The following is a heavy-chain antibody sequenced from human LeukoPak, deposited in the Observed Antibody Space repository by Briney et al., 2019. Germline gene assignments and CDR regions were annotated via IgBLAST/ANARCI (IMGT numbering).Heavy chain of an antibody. D-gene: IGHD2-21*02. CDR2: IKSDRDGGTT. V-gene: IGHV3-15*01. CDR3: AADTPTARPQIDF. Sequence: GGSLRLSCVASGFTFSYAWMTWVRQAPGKGLEWVARIKSDRDGGTTEYAAPVKGRFTVSRDDSKNTLYLQMNSLIIEDTAIYYCAADTPTARPQIDFWGQGTLVTVSS. CDR1: GFTFSYAW. J-gene: IGHJ4*02.